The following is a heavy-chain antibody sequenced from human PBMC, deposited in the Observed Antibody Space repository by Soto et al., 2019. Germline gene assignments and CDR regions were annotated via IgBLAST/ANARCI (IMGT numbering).Heavy chain of an antibody. CDR2: ISSSSYI. V-gene: IGHV3-21*01. CDR3: ARDQPGYSYGYGLGY. Sequence: GGSLRLSRAASGFTFNSYSMNWGLQAPGKGLEWVSSISSSSYIYYADSVKGRFTISRDNAKNSLYLQMNSLRAEDTAVYYCARDQPGYSYGYGLGYWGQGTLGTVSS. CDR1: GFTFNSYS. D-gene: IGHD5-18*01. J-gene: IGHJ4*01.